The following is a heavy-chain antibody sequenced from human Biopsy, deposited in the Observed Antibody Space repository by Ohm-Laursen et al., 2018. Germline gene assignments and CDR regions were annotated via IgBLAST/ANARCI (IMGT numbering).Heavy chain of an antibody. CDR2: IALDSGNT. CDR1: GFPFTRYY. D-gene: IGHD2-2*01. V-gene: IGHV1-2*02. J-gene: IGHJ2*01. CDR3: ARGRRHCSGTCSRWYFDL. Sequence: GASVKVSCKASGFPFTRYYLHWVRQAPGQGLEWMGWIALDSGNTKYAQNFQGRVSMTRDTSISTAYMDLSRLRSDDTAVYYCARGRRHCSGTCSRWYFDLWGRGTLVTVSS.